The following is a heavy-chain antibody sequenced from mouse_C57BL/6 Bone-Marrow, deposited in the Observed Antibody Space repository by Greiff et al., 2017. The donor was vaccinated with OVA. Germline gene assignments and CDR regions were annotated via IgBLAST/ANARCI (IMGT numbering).Heavy chain of an antibody. D-gene: IGHD1-1*02. Sequence: QVQLQQSGAELVRPGTSVKVSCKASGYAFTNHLIEWVKQRPGQGLEWIGVINPGSGGTNYNEKFKGKATLTADKSSSTAYMQLSSLTSEDSAVYFCARNYAVYYAMDYWGQGTSVTVSS. CDR1: GYAFTNHL. V-gene: IGHV1-54*01. CDR3: ARNYAVYYAMDY. CDR2: INPGSGGT. J-gene: IGHJ4*01.